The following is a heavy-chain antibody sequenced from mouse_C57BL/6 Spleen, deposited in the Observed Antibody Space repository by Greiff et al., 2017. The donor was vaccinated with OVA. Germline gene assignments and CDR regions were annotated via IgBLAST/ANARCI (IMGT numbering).Heavy chain of an antibody. J-gene: IGHJ3*01. CDR1: GYTFTSYW. CDR2: IDPSDSYT. CDR3: ALLLFAY. D-gene: IGHD1-1*01. Sequence: QVQLQQPGAELVKPGASVKLSCKASGYTFTSYWMQWVKQRPGQGLEWIGEIDPSDSYTNYNQKFKGKATLTVDTSSSTAYMQLSSLTSEDSAVYYCALLLFAYWGQGTLVTVSA. V-gene: IGHV1-50*01.